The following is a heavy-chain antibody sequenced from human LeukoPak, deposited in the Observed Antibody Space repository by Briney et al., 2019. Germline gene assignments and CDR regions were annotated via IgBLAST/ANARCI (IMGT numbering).Heavy chain of an antibody. V-gene: IGHV3-23*01. CDR2: ISGSGGST. CDR1: GFTFSNSA. D-gene: IGHD3-9*01. J-gene: IGHJ6*03. CDR3: AKDSIQHYDILTGYHFDYYMDV. Sequence: GGSLRLSCAASGFTFSNSAMSWVRQAPGKGLEWVSAISGSGGSTYYADFVKGRFTISRDNSRNTLYLQMNSLRAEDTAVYYCAKDSIQHYDILTGYHFDYYMDVWGKGTTVTVSS.